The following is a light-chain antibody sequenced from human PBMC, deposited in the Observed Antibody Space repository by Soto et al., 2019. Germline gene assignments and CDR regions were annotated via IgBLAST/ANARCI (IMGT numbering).Light chain of an antibody. CDR1: QSVGSN. J-gene: IGKJ4*01. Sequence: EIVLTQSPATLSLSLGEIATLSCRASQSVGSNLGWYQQRPGQAPRLLVYDASNRATGIPARFSGSGSETDFTLTISSLEPADFALYYCQQRDNWPLTFGGGTKVEIK. CDR2: DAS. V-gene: IGKV3-11*01. CDR3: QQRDNWPLT.